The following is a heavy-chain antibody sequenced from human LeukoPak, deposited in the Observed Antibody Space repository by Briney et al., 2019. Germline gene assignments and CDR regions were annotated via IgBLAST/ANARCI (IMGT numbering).Heavy chain of an antibody. CDR1: GFTFSTYN. J-gene: IGHJ3*02. CDR2: IASSSKDI. Sequence: GGSLRLSCAASGFTFSTYNMHWVRRAPGKGLEWVAFIASSSKDIYYADSLKGRFTVARDNAKNSLYLQMNSLRVEDTAVYYCARDGEGSSHRRAADDAFDIWGQGTMVTVSS. D-gene: IGHD6-13*01. V-gene: IGHV3-21*01. CDR3: ARDGEGSSHRRAADDAFDI.